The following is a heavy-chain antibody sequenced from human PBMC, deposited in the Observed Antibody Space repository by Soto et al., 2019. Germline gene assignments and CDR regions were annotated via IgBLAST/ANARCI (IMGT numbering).Heavy chain of an antibody. CDR3: ARVTYSSSPAYYYYYGMDV. D-gene: IGHD6-6*01. CDR1: GGTFSSYA. CDR2: IIPIFGTA. V-gene: IGHV1-69*13. J-gene: IGHJ6*02. Sequence: SVKVSCKASGGTFSSYAISWVRQAPGQGLEWMGGIIPIFGTANYAQKFQGRVTITADESTSTAYMELSSLRSEDTAVYYRARVTYSSSPAYYYYYGMDVWGQGTTVTVSS.